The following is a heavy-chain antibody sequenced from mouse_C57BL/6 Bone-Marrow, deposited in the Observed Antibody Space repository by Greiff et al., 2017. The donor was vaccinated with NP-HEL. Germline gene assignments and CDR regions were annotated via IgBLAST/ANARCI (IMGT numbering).Heavy chain of an antibody. J-gene: IGHJ1*03. CDR3: ARRAYYYGSSYLCYWYFDV. Sequence: QVQLKESGAELARPGASVKLSCKASGYTFTSYGISWVKQSTGQGLEWIGEIYPRSGNTYYNEKFKGKATLTADKSSSTAYMELRSLTSEDSSVYFCARRAYYYGSSYLCYWYFDVWGTGTTVTVSS. CDR1: GYTFTSYG. V-gene: IGHV1-81*01. D-gene: IGHD1-1*01. CDR2: IYPRSGNT.